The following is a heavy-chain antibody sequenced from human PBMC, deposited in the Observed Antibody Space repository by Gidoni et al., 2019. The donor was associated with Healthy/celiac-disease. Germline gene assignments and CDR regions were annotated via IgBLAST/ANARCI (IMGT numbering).Heavy chain of an antibody. Sequence: EVQLVESGGGLVKPGRSLRRACTASACTAGAYAMSWYRQATGKGLEWVGFIRSKAYGGTTEYAASVKGRFTISRDDSKSIAYLHMNSLKTEDTAVYYCTRWISAVVVLFDYWGQGTLVTVSS. CDR2: IRSKAYGGTT. CDR1: ACTAGAYA. V-gene: IGHV3-49*05. D-gene: IGHD6-19*01. J-gene: IGHJ4*02. CDR3: TRWISAVVVLFDY.